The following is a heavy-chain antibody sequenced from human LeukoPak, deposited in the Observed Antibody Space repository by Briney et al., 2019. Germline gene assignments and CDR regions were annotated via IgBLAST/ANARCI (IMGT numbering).Heavy chain of an antibody. V-gene: IGHV3-21*01. J-gene: IGHJ4*02. D-gene: IGHD3-3*01. CDR1: GFTFSSYS. CDR3: ARSITIFGVVINYFDY. CDR2: ISSSSSYL. Sequence: GGSLRLSCAASGFTFSSYSMNWVRQAPGKRLEWVSSISSSSSYLYYADSVKGRFTISRDNAENSLYLQMNSLRAEDTAVYYCARSITIFGVVINYFDYWGQGTLVTVSS.